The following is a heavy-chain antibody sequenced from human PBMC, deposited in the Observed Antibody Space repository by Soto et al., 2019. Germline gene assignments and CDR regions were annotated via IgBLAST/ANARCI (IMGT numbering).Heavy chain of an antibody. D-gene: IGHD5-18*01. CDR3: AKDRAMAPYYYYGMDV. V-gene: IGHV3-30*18. CDR2: ISYDGSNK. Sequence: GGSLRLSCAASGFTFSSYGMHWVRQAPGKGLEWVAVISYDGSNKYYADSVKGRFTISRDNSKNTLYLQMNSLRAEDTAVYYCAKDRAMAPYYYYGMDVWGQGTTVTVSS. CDR1: GFTFSSYG. J-gene: IGHJ6*02.